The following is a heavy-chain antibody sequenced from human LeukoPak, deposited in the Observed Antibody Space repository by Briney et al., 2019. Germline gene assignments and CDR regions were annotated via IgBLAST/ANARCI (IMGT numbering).Heavy chain of an antibody. D-gene: IGHD3-10*01. CDR2: INPNSGGT. V-gene: IGHV1-2*02. CDR3: ARVPNVLLWFGELTDENWFDP. J-gene: IGHJ5*02. Sequence: ASVKVSCKASGYTFTGYYMHWVRRAPGQGLEWMGWINPNSGGTNYAQKFQGRVTMTRDTSISTAYMELSRLRSDDTAVYYCARVPNVLLWFGELTDENWFDPWGQGTLVTVSS. CDR1: GYTFTGYY.